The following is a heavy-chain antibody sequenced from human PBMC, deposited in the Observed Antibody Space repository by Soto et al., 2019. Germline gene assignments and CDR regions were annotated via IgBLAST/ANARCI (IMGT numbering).Heavy chain of an antibody. D-gene: IGHD2-8*01. CDR3: ARGMGRYFDL. CDR1: GDSISNFY. J-gene: IGHJ2*01. V-gene: IGHV4-4*07. Sequence: QVQLQESGPELVKPSETLSLTCTVSGDSISNFYWSWIRQPAGKGLESLGRLSSSGRSNYNPSLQSRVAMSLDTSKNQLSLRLTALTAADTAVYFCARGMGRYFDLWGRGTLVTVFS. CDR2: LSSSGRS.